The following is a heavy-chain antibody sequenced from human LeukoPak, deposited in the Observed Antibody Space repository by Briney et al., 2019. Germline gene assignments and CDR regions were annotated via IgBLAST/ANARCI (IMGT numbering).Heavy chain of an antibody. D-gene: IGHD3-10*01. V-gene: IGHV3-74*01. J-gene: IGHJ6*02. CDR2: INTFGTTA. CDR1: GFTFSSYW. CDR3: ARAVYYGSGSYYDYGMDV. Sequence: GGSLRLSCAVSGFTFSSYWMNWVRQVPGKGLVWVSHINTFGTTATYADSVKGRFTISRDNSKNTLYLQMNSLRAEDTAVYYCARAVYYGSGSYYDYGMDVWGQGTTVTVSS.